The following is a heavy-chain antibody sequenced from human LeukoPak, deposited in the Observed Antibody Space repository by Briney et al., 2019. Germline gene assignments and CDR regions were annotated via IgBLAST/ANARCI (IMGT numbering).Heavy chain of an antibody. CDR1: GGSISSYY. J-gene: IGHJ5*02. Sequence: SETLSLTCTVSGGSISSYYWSWIRQPPGKGLEWIGYIFYSGNTNYNPSLKSRVTISVDTSKNQFSLKLSSVTAADTAVYYCARVYCSGGSCYDSRGWFDPWGQGTLVTVFS. V-gene: IGHV4-59*01. CDR3: ARVYCSGGSCYDSRGWFDP. CDR2: IFYSGNT. D-gene: IGHD2-15*01.